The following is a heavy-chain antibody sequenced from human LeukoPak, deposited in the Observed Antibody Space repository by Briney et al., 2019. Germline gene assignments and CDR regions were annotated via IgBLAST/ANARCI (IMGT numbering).Heavy chain of an antibody. V-gene: IGHV3-23*01. CDR3: ANSPKSDY. CDR2: ISGSGGST. Sequence: GGSLRLSCAASGFTFSSYGMSWFRQAPGKGLEWLSAISGSGGSTYYADSVQGRFAISRDNSKNTLYLQMSSLRAEDTAVYYCANSPKSDYWGQGTLVTVSS. CDR1: GFTFSSYG. J-gene: IGHJ4*02.